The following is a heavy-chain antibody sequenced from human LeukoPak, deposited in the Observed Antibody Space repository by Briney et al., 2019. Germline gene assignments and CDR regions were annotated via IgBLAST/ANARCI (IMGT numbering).Heavy chain of an antibody. CDR1: GFTFSSYW. D-gene: IGHD3-22*01. CDR3: ASYYYDSSGYYRFDY. J-gene: IGHJ4*02. Sequence: PGGSLRLSCAASGFTFSSYWMSWVRQAPGKGLEWVGRTRDKANGYTTDYAASVRGRFTISRDDSKNSLHLQMNSLKTEDTAVYYCASYYYDSSGYYRFDYWGQGTLVTVSS. V-gene: IGHV3-72*01. CDR2: TRDKANGYTT.